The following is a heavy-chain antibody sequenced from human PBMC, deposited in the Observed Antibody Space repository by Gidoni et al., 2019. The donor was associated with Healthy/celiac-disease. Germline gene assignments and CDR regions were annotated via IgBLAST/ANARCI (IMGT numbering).Heavy chain of an antibody. Sequence: EVQLVQSGAEVKKPGESLKISCKGSGYSFTSYWIGWVRQMPGKGLEWMGIIYPGDSDTRYSPSFQGQVTISADKSISTAYLQWSSLKASDTAMYYCARHSSSWYKGYGMDVWGQGTTVTVSS. D-gene: IGHD6-13*01. CDR3: ARHSSSWYKGYGMDV. V-gene: IGHV5-51*01. J-gene: IGHJ6*02. CDR2: IYPGDSDT. CDR1: GYSFTSYW.